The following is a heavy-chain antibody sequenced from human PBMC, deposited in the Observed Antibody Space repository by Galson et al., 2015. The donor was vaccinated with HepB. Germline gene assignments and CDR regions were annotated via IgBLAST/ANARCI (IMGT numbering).Heavy chain of an antibody. D-gene: IGHD5-12*01. CDR2: IYYSGNP. CDR1: GGSVSSSTYY. Sequence: ETLSLTCTVSGGSVSSSTYYWGWVRQPPGKGLEWIGSIYYSGNPTYNPSLKSRVAISVDTSKNQFSLKLSSVTAADTAVYYCARGGLRTFDYWGQGTLVTVSS. V-gene: IGHV4-39*07. CDR3: ARGGLRTFDY. J-gene: IGHJ4*02.